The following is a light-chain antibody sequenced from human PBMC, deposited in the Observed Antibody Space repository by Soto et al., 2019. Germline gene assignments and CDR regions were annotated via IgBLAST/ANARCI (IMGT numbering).Light chain of an antibody. CDR2: AAS. CDR3: QQSYSTPYT. V-gene: IGKV1-39*01. CDR1: QSISSY. Sequence: DIQMTQSPSYLSASVGDRVTITCRSSQSISSYLNWYQQKPGTAPKLLIYAASSLQSGVPSRFSGSGSGTYFTLTISSLQPEDFATYHCQQSYSTPYTFGQGTKLEIK. J-gene: IGKJ2*01.